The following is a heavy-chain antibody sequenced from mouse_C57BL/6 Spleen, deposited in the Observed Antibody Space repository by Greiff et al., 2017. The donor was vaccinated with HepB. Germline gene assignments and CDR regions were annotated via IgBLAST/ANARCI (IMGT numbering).Heavy chain of an antibody. CDR3: AIGHYYGSSYDFAY. Sequence: VQLQQPGAELVKPGASVKVSCKASGYTFTSYWMHWVKQRPGQGLEWIGRIHPSDSDTNYNQKFKGKATLTVDKSSSTAYMQLSSLTSEDSAVYYCAIGHYYGSSYDFAYWGQGTLVTVSA. D-gene: IGHD1-1*01. J-gene: IGHJ3*01. CDR2: IHPSDSDT. V-gene: IGHV1-74*01. CDR1: GYTFTSYW.